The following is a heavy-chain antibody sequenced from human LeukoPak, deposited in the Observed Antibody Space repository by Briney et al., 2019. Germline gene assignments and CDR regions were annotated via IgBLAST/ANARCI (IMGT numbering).Heavy chain of an antibody. J-gene: IGHJ4*02. CDR1: GFTFSNYG. Sequence: GGSLRLSCAASGFTFSNYGMHWVRQAPGKGLDWVGFIRYDGSNKYYADSVKGRFTISRDNSKNTLYLQMNSLRAEDTAVYYCARGGDSGYGGFDYWGQGTLVTVSS. V-gene: IGHV3-30*02. D-gene: IGHD5-12*01. CDR3: ARGGDSGYGGFDY. CDR2: IRYDGSNK.